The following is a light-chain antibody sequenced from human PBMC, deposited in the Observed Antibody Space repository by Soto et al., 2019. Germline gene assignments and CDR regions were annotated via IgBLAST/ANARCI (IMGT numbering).Light chain of an antibody. J-gene: IGLJ1*01. Sequence: QSALTQPPSVSGAPGQRVTISCTGSSSNIGAGLRVHWYQQLPGRAPKLLISGNNNRPSGVPDRFSGSKSGTSASLAITGLQAEDEADYYCQSFDSSLSALVFGTGTKLTVL. CDR1: SSNIGAGLR. V-gene: IGLV1-40*01. CDR3: QSFDSSLSALV. CDR2: GNN.